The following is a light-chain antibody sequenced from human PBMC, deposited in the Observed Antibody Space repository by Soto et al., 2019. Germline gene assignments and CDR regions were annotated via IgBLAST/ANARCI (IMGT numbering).Light chain of an antibody. CDR2: YDN. V-gene: IGLV3-21*04. J-gene: IGLJ3*02. CDR3: QVWASSTGV. CDR1: NIGSRD. Sequence: SYELTQPPSVSVAPGETASITCGGDNIGSRDVHWYQQKPGQAPVVVIYYDNDRPSGIPDRFSGSNSGNTATLTISRVEAGDEADYYCQVWASSTGVFGGGTKLTVL.